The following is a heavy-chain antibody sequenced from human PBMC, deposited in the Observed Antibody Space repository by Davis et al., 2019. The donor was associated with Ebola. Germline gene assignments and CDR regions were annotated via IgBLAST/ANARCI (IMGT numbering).Heavy chain of an antibody. CDR1: GFTFSSYS. Sequence: GESLKISCAASGFTFSSYSMNWVRQAPGKGLQWVSVIYADDQIHYSDSVKGRFTVFRDISQNTLYLQMNSLRVDDTAVYFCARDGRGSAAKAFDMWGQGTMVTVSS. CDR3: ARDGRGSAAKAFDM. CDR2: IYADDQI. D-gene: IGHD3-10*01. J-gene: IGHJ3*02. V-gene: IGHV3-53*01.